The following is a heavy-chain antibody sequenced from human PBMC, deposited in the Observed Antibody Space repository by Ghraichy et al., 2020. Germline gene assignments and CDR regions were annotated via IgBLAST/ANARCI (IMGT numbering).Heavy chain of an antibody. V-gene: IGHV3-21*01. CDR1: GFTFSSYS. J-gene: IGHJ3*02. Sequence: GGSLRLSCAASGFTFSSYSMNWVRQAPGKGLEWVSSISSSSSYIYYADSVKGRFTISRDNAKNSLYLQMNSLGAEDTAVYYCAREGTHYYFWSGDSPGESDAFDIWGQGTMVTVSS. D-gene: IGHD3-3*01. CDR3: AREGTHYYFWSGDSPGESDAFDI. CDR2: ISSSSSYI.